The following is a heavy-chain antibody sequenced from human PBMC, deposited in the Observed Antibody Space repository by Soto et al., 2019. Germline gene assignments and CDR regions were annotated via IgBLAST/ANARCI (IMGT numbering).Heavy chain of an antibody. V-gene: IGHV3-11*01. CDR2: ISSSGSTI. J-gene: IGHJ6*03. CDR3: ARSVRFLEWLPRPINYYYMDV. Sequence: KTGGSLRLSCAASGFTFSDYYMSWIRQDPGKGLEWVSYISSSGSTIYYADSVKGRFTISRDNAKNSLYLQMNSLRAEDTAVYYCARSVRFLEWLPRPINYYYMDVWGKGTTVTVSS. CDR1: GFTFSDYY. D-gene: IGHD3-3*01.